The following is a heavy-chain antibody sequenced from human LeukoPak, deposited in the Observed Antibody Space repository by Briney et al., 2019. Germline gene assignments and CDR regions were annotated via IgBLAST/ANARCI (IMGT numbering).Heavy chain of an antibody. V-gene: IGHV1-69*13. CDR3: ARGGSKYYDILTGYYLNDGIYDY. CDR2: IIPIFGTA. CDR1: GGTFSSYA. J-gene: IGHJ4*02. Sequence: GASVKVSCKASGGTFSSYAISWVRQAPGQGLEWMGGIIPIFGTANYAQKFQGRVTITADESTSTAYMELSSLRSEDTAVYYCARGGSKYYDILTGYYLNDGIYDYWGQGTLVTVSS. D-gene: IGHD3-9*01.